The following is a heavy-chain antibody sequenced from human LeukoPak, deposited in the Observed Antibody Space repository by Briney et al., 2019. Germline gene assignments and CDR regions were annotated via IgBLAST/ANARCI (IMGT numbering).Heavy chain of an antibody. CDR1: GFTFSSYG. D-gene: IGHD2-15*01. V-gene: IGHV3-30*02. CDR3: ANRVVVAADYYYMDV. J-gene: IGHJ6*03. Sequence: PGGSLRLSCAASGFTFSSYGMHWVRQAPGKGLEWVAFIRYDGSNKYYADSVKGRFTISRDNSKNTLYLQMNSLRAEDTAVYYCANRVVVAADYYYMDVWGKGTTVTISS. CDR2: IRYDGSNK.